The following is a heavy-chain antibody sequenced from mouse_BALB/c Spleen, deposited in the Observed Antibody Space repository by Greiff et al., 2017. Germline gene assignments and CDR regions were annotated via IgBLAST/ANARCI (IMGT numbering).Heavy chain of an antibody. V-gene: IGHV3-8*02. D-gene: IGHD1-1*01. Sequence: EVQLVESGPSLVKPSPTLSLTCSATGDSITSCYWNWIRKFPGNKLEYMGYISYSGSTYYNPSLNSRISITRDTSKNQYYLQLNSVTTEDTAAYYCARCTTVGYFDYWGQGTTLTVSA. CDR1: GDSITSCY. CDR3: ARCTTVGYFDY. J-gene: IGHJ2*01. CDR2: ISYSGST.